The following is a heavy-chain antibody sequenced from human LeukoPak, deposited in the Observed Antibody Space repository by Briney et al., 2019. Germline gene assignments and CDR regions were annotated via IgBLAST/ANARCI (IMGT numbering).Heavy chain of an antibody. D-gene: IGHD5-18*01. CDR2: IKSNSDGGTT. CDR3: TTDGYMISHTFDF. J-gene: IGHJ3*01. V-gene: IGHV3-15*01. CDR1: GFTFSSYS. Sequence: KSGGSLRLSCAASGFTFSSYSMNWVRQAPGKGLEWVGRIKSNSDGGTTDYAAPVKGRFITSRDDSKNTLYLHMNSLKSEDTAMYYCTTDGYMISHTFDFWGQGTMVTVSS.